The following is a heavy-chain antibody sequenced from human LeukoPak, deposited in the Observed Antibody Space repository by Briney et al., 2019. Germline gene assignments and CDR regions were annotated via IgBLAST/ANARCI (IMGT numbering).Heavy chain of an antibody. CDR1: GFTFSSYA. Sequence: PGRSLRLSCAASGFTFSSYAMHWVRQAPGKGLEWVAVISYDGSNKYYADSVKGRFTISRDNSKNTLYLQMNSLRAEDTAVYYCARLDSERGYSYAVLYKGFDYWGQGTLVAVSS. J-gene: IGHJ4*02. V-gene: IGHV3-30*04. CDR3: ARLDSERGYSYAVLYKGFDY. CDR2: ISYDGSNK. D-gene: IGHD5-18*01.